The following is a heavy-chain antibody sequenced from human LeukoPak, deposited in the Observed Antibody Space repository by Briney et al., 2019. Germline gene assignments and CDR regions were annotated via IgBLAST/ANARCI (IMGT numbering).Heavy chain of an antibody. Sequence: QPGGSLRLSCAASGFTFSSYEMNWVRQAPGKGLEWVSYISSSGSTIYYADSVKGRFTISRDNAKNSLYLQMNSLRDEDTAVYYCARDNEFSQGGSGTYSYWGQGTLVTVSS. CDR3: ARDNEFSQGGSGTYSY. CDR2: ISSSGSTI. D-gene: IGHD3-10*01. V-gene: IGHV3-48*03. CDR1: GFTFSSYE. J-gene: IGHJ4*02.